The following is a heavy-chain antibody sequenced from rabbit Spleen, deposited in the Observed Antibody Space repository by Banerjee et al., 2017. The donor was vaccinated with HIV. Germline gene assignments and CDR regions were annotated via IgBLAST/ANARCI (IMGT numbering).Heavy chain of an antibody. D-gene: IGHD8-1*01. J-gene: IGHJ6*01. CDR2: INTATTKP. CDR1: GFSFSDRDV. CDR3: ARDTGSSFSSYGMDL. V-gene: IGHV1S45*01. Sequence: QEQLLESGGGLVKPEGSLKLSCTGSGFSFSDRDVMCWVRQAPGKGLEWIACINTATTKPVYASWAKGRFTCSKTSSTTVTLQMTSLTVADTATYFCARDTGSSFSSYGMDLWGPGTLVTVS.